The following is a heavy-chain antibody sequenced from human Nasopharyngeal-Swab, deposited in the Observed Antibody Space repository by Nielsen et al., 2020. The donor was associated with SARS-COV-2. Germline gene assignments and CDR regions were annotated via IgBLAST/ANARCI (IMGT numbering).Heavy chain of an antibody. CDR3: ARARAAGRNNWFDP. Sequence: GESLISCAASGFTFSSYWMSWVRQAPGKGLEWVANIKQDGSEKYYVDSVKGRFTISRDNAKNSLYLQMNSLRAEDTAVYYCARARAAGRNNWFDPWGQGTLVTVSS. CDR2: IKQDGSEK. D-gene: IGHD6-13*01. CDR1: GFTFSSYW. J-gene: IGHJ5*02. V-gene: IGHV3-7*01.